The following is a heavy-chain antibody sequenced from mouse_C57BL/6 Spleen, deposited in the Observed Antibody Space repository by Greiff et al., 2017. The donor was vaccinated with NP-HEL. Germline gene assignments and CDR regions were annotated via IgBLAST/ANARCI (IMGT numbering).Heavy chain of an antibody. CDR3: ARDGYSAMDY. CDR2: ISYDGSN. J-gene: IGHJ4*01. Sequence: EVQLQESGPGLVKPSQSLSLTCSVTGYSITSGYYWNWIRQFPGNKLEWMGYISYDGSNNYNPSLKNRISITRDTSKNQFFLKLNSVTTEYTATYYCARDGYSAMDYWGQGTSVTVSS. CDR1: GYSITSGYY. V-gene: IGHV3-6*01.